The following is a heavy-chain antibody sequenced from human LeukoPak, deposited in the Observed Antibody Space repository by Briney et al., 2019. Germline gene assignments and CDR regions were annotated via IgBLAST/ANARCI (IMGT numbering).Heavy chain of an antibody. V-gene: IGHV3-53*01. Sequence: AGGSLRLSCAASGFNVSSNYLSWVRQAPGKGLEWVSLIYSGGNTYYADSVKGRFTISRDNAKNTLYLQMNSLRAEDTAVYYCARDASWSGYPDYWGQGTLVTVSS. D-gene: IGHD3-3*01. CDR1: GFNVSSNY. J-gene: IGHJ4*02. CDR3: ARDASWSGYPDY. CDR2: IYSGGNT.